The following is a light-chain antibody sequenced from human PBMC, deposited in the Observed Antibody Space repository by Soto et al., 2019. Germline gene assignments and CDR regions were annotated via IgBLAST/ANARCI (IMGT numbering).Light chain of an antibody. V-gene: IGLV2-14*01. CDR2: EVS. CDR3: SSYTSSNTVI. J-gene: IGLJ2*01. Sequence: QSVLTQPASVSGSPGQSITISCTGTSSDVGGYNYVSWYLQHPGKAPKLMISEVSNRPSGVSNRFSGSKSGNTASLTISGLQAEDEADYYCSSYTSSNTVIFGGGTKLTVL. CDR1: SSDVGGYNY.